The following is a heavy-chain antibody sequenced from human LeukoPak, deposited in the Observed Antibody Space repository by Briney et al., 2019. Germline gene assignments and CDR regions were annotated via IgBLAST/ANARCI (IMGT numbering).Heavy chain of an antibody. D-gene: IGHD3-10*01. CDR2: INPNTGGT. V-gene: IGHV1-2*02. CDR1: GYIFTGYY. CDR3: ARVLSPLDPGGESGPDF. Sequence: ASVKVSCKAFGYIFTGYYLYWVRQAPGQGGLEWMGWINPNTGGTKYAPKFQGRVTMTRDTSISTAYLEVNRLTSDDTAMFYCARVLSPLDPGGESGPDFWGQGTLVTVSS. J-gene: IGHJ4*02.